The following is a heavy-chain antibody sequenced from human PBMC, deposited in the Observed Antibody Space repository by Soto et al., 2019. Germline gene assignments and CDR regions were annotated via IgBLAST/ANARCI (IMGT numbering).Heavy chain of an antibody. J-gene: IGHJ6*02. CDR2: ISSSSSYI. CDR3: ARDGGGQYYGFWSGFPPYGMDV. Sequence: GGSLRLSCAASGFTFSSYSMNWVRQAPGKGLEWVSSISSSSSYIYYADSVKGRFTISRDNAKNSLYLQMNSLRAEDTAVYYCARDGGGQYYGFWSGFPPYGMDVWGQGTTVTVSS. V-gene: IGHV3-21*01. D-gene: IGHD3-3*01. CDR1: GFTFSSYS.